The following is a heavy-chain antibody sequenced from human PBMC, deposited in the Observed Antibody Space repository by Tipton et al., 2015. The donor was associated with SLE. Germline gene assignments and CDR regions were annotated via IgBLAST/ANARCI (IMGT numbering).Heavy chain of an antibody. J-gene: IGHJ4*02. D-gene: IGHD6-13*01. V-gene: IGHV4-59*01. Sequence: TLSLTCIVSGGSINDYYWGWIRQSPGKGLEWIASLYDSGSNYNPSLKNRVTISLDTSKSQFSLRLTPVTAADTAVYYCTGVGSGPGTDYWGQGTLVTVSS. CDR2: LYDSGS. CDR3: TGVGSGPGTDY. CDR1: GGSINDYY.